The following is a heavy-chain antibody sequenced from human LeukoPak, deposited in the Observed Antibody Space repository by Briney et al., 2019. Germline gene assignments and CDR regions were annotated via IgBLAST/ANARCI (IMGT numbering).Heavy chain of an antibody. D-gene: IGHD6-13*01. CDR3: AKDRDRSSSEY. CDR1: KFTFSSNS. Sequence: PGGSLRLPCAASKFTFSSNSMHWIRQAPGKGLEWAPLVSYDGHGHKKYYAESVDGRSTITRDDSRNIVNLTMCSLRAEPSTVYYWAKDRDRSSSEYWGQGTLVTVSS. CDR2: VSYDGHGHKK. V-gene: IGHV3-30*04. J-gene: IGHJ4*02.